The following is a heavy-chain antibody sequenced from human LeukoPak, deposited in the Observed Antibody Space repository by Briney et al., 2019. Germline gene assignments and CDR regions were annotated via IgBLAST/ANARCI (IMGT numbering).Heavy chain of an antibody. Sequence: GASVKVSCKASGGTFSSYAIIWVRQAPGQGLEWMGRIIPILGIANYAQKFQGRVTITADKSTSTAYMELSSLRSEDTAVYYCARGSGYSYGNSPFDYWGQGTLVTVSS. CDR1: GGTFSSYA. V-gene: IGHV1-69*04. CDR3: ARGSGYSYGNSPFDY. D-gene: IGHD5-18*01. J-gene: IGHJ4*02. CDR2: IIPILGIA.